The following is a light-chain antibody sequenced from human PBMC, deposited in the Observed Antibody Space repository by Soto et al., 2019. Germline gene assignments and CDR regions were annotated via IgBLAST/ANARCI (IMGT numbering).Light chain of an antibody. Sequence: EIVMTQSPATLSVSPGERATLSCRASQSVSNNLAWYQQKPGQAPRHLFYRASTRATGIPARFSGSGSGREFTLTICSLLSEDFAVYYCQQYNNWPRTFSQGTKVEIK. CDR2: RAS. CDR3: QQYNNWPRT. CDR1: QSVSNN. V-gene: IGKV3-15*01. J-gene: IGKJ1*01.